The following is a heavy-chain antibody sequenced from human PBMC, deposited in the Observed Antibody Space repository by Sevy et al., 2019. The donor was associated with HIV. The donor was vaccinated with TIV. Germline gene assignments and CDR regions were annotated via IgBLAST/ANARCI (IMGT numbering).Heavy chain of an antibody. V-gene: IGHV3-49*03. Sequence: GGSLRLSCTASGFTFGDYDMSWFRQAPGKGLEWVGSIRSKAYGGTTEYVASVKGRFTISRDDSKSIAYLQMNSLKTEDTAVYYCTRDLGAGGVDYWGQGTLVTVSS. CDR3: TRDLGAGGVDY. D-gene: IGHD3-10*01. CDR2: IRSKAYGGTT. CDR1: GFTFGDYD. J-gene: IGHJ4*02.